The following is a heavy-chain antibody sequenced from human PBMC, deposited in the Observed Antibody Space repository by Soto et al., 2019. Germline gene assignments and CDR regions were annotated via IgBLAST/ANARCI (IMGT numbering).Heavy chain of an antibody. V-gene: IGHV3-23*01. J-gene: IGHJ4*02. Sequence: EVQLLESGGGLVQPGGSLRLSCAASGFTFNTFAMTWVRQAPGKGLEWVSALSGSGSLSYYADSGKGRFTISRDNSKNTMYLQMNNLRVDETAVYFCARDRGGALDSWGQGTLVTVSS. CDR1: GFTFNTFA. D-gene: IGHD2-15*01. CDR3: ARDRGGALDS. CDR2: LSGSGSLS.